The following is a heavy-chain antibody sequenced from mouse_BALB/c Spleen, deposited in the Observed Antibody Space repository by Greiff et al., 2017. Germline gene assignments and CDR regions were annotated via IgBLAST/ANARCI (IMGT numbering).Heavy chain of an antibody. CDR1: GFAFSSYD. CDR3: ARQMDYYGSSFAY. CDR2: ISSGGGST. Sequence: EVQVVESGGGLVKPGGSLKLSCAASGFAFSSYDMSWVRQTPEKRLEWVAYISSGGGSTYYPDTVKGRFTISRDNAKNTLYLQMSSLNSEDTAMYYCARQMDYYGSSFAYWGQGTLVTVSA. D-gene: IGHD1-1*01. J-gene: IGHJ3*01. V-gene: IGHV5-12-1*01.